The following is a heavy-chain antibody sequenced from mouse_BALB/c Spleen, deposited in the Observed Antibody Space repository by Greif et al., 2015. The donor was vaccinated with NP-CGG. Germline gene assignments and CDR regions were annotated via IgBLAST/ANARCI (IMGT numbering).Heavy chain of an antibody. V-gene: IGHV14-3*02. Sequence: EVKLQESGAELVKPGASVKLSCTASGFNIKDTYMHWVKQRPEQGLEWIGRIDPANGNTKYDPKFQGKATITADTSSNPAYLQLRSLTSEDTAVYYCASHLTTVVAYYYAMDYWGPGTSVTVAS. D-gene: IGHD1-1*01. CDR2: IDPANGNT. J-gene: IGHJ4*01. CDR3: ASHLTTVVAYYYAMDY. CDR1: GFNIKDTY.